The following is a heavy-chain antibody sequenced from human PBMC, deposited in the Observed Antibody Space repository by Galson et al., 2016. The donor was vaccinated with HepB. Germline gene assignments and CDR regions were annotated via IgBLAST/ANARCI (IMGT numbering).Heavy chain of an antibody. CDR2: ISWNSGSI. V-gene: IGHV3-9*01. CDR1: GFTFDDYA. J-gene: IGHJ4*02. Sequence: SLRLSCAASGFTFDDYAMHWVRQAPGKGLEWVSGISWNSGSIVYADSVKSRFTISRDNAKNSLYLQMSSLRPEDTALYYCAKGGYSGFDWGQGTLVTVSS. CDR3: AKGGYSGFD. D-gene: IGHD5-12*01.